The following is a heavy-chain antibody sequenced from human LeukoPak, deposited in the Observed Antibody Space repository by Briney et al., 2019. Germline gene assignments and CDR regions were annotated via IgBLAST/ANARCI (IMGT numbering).Heavy chain of an antibody. CDR1: GYTFTGYY. V-gene: IGHV1-2*02. D-gene: IGHD6-13*01. CDR2: INPNSGGT. J-gene: IGHJ4*02. CDR3: AAVPPWGYSSSLIFDY. Sequence: ASVKVSCKASGYTFTGYYMHWVRQAPGQGLEWMGWINPNSGGTNYAQKFQGRVTMTRDTSISTAYMELSRLRSEDTAVYYCAAVPPWGYSSSLIFDYWGQGTLVTVSS.